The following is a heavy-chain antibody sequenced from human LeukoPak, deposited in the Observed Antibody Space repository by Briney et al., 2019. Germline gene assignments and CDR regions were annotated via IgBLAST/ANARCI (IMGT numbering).Heavy chain of an antibody. CDR1: GGSISSYY. Sequence: SETLSLTCTVSGGSISSYYWSWIRQPPGKGLEWIGYIYYSGSTNYNPSLKSRVTISVDTSKNQFSLKLSSVTAADAAVYYCARVEYYYGMDVWGQGTTVTVSS. J-gene: IGHJ6*02. CDR3: ARVEYYYGMDV. V-gene: IGHV4-59*01. CDR2: IYYSGST.